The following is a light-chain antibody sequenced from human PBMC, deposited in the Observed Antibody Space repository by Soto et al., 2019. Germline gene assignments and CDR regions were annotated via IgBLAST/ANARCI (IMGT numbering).Light chain of an antibody. J-gene: IGKJ2*01. CDR1: QSVNSSY. CDR3: QHYGSSSYT. CDR2: GAS. V-gene: IGKV3-20*01. Sequence: EIVLTQSPGTLSLSPGERATLSCRASQSVNSSYLAWYQQKPGQAPSLLIYGASSRATGIPDRFSGSGSGEDFTLTISRLEPEDVAVYYCQHYGSSSYTFGRGAKLEI.